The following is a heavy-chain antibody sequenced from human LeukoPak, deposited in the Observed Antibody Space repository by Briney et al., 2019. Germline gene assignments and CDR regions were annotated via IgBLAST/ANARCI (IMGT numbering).Heavy chain of an antibody. D-gene: IGHD3-22*01. CDR2: VYYSGST. Sequence: PSETLSLTCTVSGGSISTFYWSWLRQPPGKQLEWIGYVYYSGSTNYNPSFKTRVTISVDTSKNQFSLKLSSVTPADTAVYYCARVDYDSSGYFDYWGQGTLVTVPS. CDR3: ARVDYDSSGYFDY. CDR1: GGSISTFY. J-gene: IGHJ4*02. V-gene: IGHV4-59*01.